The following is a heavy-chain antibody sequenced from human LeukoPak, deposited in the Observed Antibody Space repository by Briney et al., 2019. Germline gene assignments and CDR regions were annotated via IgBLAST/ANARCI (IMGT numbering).Heavy chain of an antibody. V-gene: IGHV1-2*02. D-gene: IGHD2/OR15-2a*01. J-gene: IGHJ4*02. CDR3: ARDRILADLPNVGDF. CDR1: GYTFTGYY. CDR2: INPNSGGT. Sequence: VKVSCKASGYTFTGYYMHWVRQAPGQGLEWMGWINPNSGGTNYAQKFQGRVTMTRDTSISTAYMELNRLRSDDTAVYYCARDRILADLPNVGDFWGQGTLVTVSS.